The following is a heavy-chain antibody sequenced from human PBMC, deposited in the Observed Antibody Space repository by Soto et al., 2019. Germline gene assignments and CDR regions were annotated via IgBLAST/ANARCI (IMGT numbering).Heavy chain of an antibody. CDR2: IYYSGST. J-gene: IGHJ4*02. V-gene: IGHV4-59*01. Sequence: SETLSLTCTVSGGSISSYYWSWIRQPPGKGLEWIGYIYYSGSTNYNPSLKSRVTISVDTSKNQFSLKLSSVTAADTAVYYCARTTRSAILTGYYSFDYWGQGTLVTVSS. CDR3: ARTTRSAILTGYYSFDY. CDR1: GGSISSYY. D-gene: IGHD3-9*01.